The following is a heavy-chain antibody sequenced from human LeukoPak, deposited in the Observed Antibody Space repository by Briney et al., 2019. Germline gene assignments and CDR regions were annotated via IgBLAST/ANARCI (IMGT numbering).Heavy chain of an antibody. CDR3: TRPGYSSGWVDY. Sequence: GGSLRLSCAASGFTFSGSAMHWVRQASGKGLEWVGRIRSEANSYATAYAASVKGRFTISRDDSKNTAYLQMNSLKTEDTAVYYCTRPGYSSGWVDYWGQGTLVTVSS. CDR2: IRSEANSYAT. J-gene: IGHJ4*02. CDR1: GFTFSGSA. D-gene: IGHD6-19*01. V-gene: IGHV3-73*01.